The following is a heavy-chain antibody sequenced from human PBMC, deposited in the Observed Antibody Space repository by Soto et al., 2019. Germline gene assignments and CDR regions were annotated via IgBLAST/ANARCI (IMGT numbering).Heavy chain of an antibody. D-gene: IGHD6-19*01. CDR2: ISAYNGNT. Sequence: ASVKVSCKASGYTFTSYGISGVRQAPGQGLEWMGWISAYNGNTNYAQKLQGRVTMTTDTSTSTAYMELRSLRSDDTVVYYCALFAVAGNTRYFQHWGQGTLVTVSS. CDR3: ALFAVAGNTRYFQH. J-gene: IGHJ1*01. CDR1: GYTFTSYG. V-gene: IGHV1-18*01.